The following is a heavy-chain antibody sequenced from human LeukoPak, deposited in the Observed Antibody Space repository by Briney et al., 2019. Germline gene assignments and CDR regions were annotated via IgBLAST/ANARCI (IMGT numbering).Heavy chain of an antibody. CDR2: IYWDDDK. Sequence: SGPTLVKPTQTLTLTCSFSGFSLSPSGVAVGWIRQPPGKALEWLALIYWDDDKDYSPSLKSRLTITKDTSKNQVVLTMTNMDPVDTATYFCVHSKPSVWTFDYHNSGYYYFDYWGQGSLVTVSS. CDR1: GFSLSPSGVA. CDR3: VHSKPSVWTFDYHNSGYYYFDY. D-gene: IGHD3-22*01. V-gene: IGHV2-5*02. J-gene: IGHJ4*02.